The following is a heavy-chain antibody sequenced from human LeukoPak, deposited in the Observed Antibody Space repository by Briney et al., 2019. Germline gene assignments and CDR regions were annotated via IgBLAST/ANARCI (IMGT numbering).Heavy chain of an antibody. V-gene: IGHV3-30*02. CDR1: GFTFSNYG. CDR3: AKEIDTSGYSPFDY. CDR2: IRYDGSNK. D-gene: IGHD3-22*01. J-gene: IGHJ4*02. Sequence: GGSLRLSCAASGFTFSNYGMLWVRQAPGKGLEWVAFIRYDGSNKYYVDSVKGRFTISRDNSKNTLYLQMSSLRAEDTAVYYCAKEIDTSGYSPFDYWGQGTLVTVSS.